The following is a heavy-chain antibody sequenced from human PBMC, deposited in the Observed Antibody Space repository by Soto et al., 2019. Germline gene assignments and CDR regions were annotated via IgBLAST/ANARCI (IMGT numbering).Heavy chain of an antibody. D-gene: IGHD3-3*01. V-gene: IGHV4-39*01. CDR1: GGSVTSGGHC. CDR2: IYYSGST. Sequence: SETLSLTCTVSGGSVTSGGHCWTWIRQHPGKGLEWIGSIYYSGSTYYNPSLKSRVTISVDTSKNQFSLKLSSVTAADTAVYYCATLSDFWSGYYSPRPFDYWGQGTLVTVSS. CDR3: ATLSDFWSGYYSPRPFDY. J-gene: IGHJ4*02.